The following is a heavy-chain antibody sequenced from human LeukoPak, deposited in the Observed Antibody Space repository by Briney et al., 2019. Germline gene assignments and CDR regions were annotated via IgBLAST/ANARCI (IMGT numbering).Heavy chain of an antibody. CDR3: ARDYDSSGSIDS. Sequence: PSETLSLTCAVSGDSITSSNSYWGWIRQAPGNGLEWIGNVYHTGSPNYNPSLESRVTISVDTSKKQFSLRLTSVTAADTAVYFCARDYDSSGSIDSWGQGTLVTVSS. D-gene: IGHD3-22*01. CDR2: VYHTGSP. J-gene: IGHJ5*01. CDR1: GDSITSSNSY. V-gene: IGHV4-39*07.